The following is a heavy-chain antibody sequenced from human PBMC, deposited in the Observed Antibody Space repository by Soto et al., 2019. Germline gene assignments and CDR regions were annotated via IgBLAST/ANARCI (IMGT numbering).Heavy chain of an antibody. V-gene: IGHV1-18*01. CDR2: ISGYNGNT. CDR3: ARDYCSSSSCDRGAYYFDF. D-gene: IGHD2-2*01. CDR1: GYTFTSHA. J-gene: IGHJ4*01. Sequence: QVQLVQSGAEVKKPGASVKVSCRASGYTFTSHAISWVRQAPGQGLEWMGWISGYNGNTKYAQKFQGRVTMSTDTSTSTAYMDLRRLISDDTAVYYCARDYCSSSSCDRGAYYFDFWGHGTLVTVSS.